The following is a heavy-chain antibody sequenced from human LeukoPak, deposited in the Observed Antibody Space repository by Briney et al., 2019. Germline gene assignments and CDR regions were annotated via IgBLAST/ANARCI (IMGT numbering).Heavy chain of an antibody. D-gene: IGHD1-26*01. V-gene: IGHV4-30-4*08. CDR2: IYYSGST. CDR3: ARWELLGGEFDY. CDR1: GGSISSGDYY. Sequence: SQTLSLTCTVSGGSISSGDYYWSWIRQPPGKGLEWIGYIYYSGSTYYNPSLKSRVTISVDTSKNQFSLKLSSVTAADTAVYYCARWELLGGEFDYWGQGTLVTVSS. J-gene: IGHJ4*02.